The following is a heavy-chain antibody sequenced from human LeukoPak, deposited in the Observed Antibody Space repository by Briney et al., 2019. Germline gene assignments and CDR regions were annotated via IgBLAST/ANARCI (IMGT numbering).Heavy chain of an antibody. Sequence: GGSLRFSCAASGFTCSSYSMNGVRQAPGKGQEWVSYIGATSTIYYAASVKGRFTISRDNAKNSLYLQMNSLTAEDTAVYYCARGRSGYSPFDYWGQGTLVTVSS. CDR3: ARGRSGYSPFDY. V-gene: IGHV3-48*01. J-gene: IGHJ4*02. CDR2: IGATSTI. D-gene: IGHD5-18*01. CDR1: GFTCSSYS.